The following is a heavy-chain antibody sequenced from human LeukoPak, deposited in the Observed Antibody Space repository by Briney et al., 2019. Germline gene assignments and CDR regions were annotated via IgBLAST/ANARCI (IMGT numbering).Heavy chain of an antibody. Sequence: TGGSLRLSCAASGFTFSSHWMHWVRQAPGRGLVWVSCVNTDGSSTTYADSVKGRFTISRDNAKNTLYLQMNSLRAEDTAVYYCARDPDSYGSDNWFDPWGQGTLVTVSS. J-gene: IGHJ5*02. CDR3: ARDPDSYGSDNWFDP. V-gene: IGHV3-74*01. CDR1: GFTFSSHW. D-gene: IGHD3-10*01. CDR2: VNTDGSST.